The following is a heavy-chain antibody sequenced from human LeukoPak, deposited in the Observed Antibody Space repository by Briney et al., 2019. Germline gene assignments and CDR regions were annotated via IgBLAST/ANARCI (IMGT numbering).Heavy chain of an antibody. J-gene: IGHJ6*02. CDR1: GGSFSGYY. CDR3: ARGHYYYYGMDV. Sequence: PSETLSLTCAVYGGSFSGYYWSWIRQPPGKGLEWIGEINRSGSTNYNPSLKSRVTISVDTSKNQFSLKLSSVTAADTAVYYCARGHYYYYGMDVWGQGTTVTVSS. V-gene: IGHV4-34*01. CDR2: INRSGST.